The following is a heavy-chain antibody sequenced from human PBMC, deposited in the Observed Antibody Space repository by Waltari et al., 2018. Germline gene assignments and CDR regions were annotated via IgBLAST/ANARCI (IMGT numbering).Heavy chain of an antibody. CDR1: GGSISSYY. CDR3: ARVKLSPIAVAGPDGVWFDY. CDR2: IYYSGST. D-gene: IGHD6-19*01. V-gene: IGHV4-59*01. J-gene: IGHJ4*02. Sequence: QVQLQESGPGLVKTSDTLSLTCPVSGGSISSYYWSWIRQPPGKGLEWIWYIYYSGSTNYNPSLKSRVTISVDTSKNQFSLKLSSVTAADTAVYYCARVKLSPIAVAGPDGVWFDYWGQGTLVTVSS.